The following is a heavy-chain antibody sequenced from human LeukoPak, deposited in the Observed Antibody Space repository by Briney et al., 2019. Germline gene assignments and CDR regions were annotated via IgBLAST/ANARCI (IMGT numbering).Heavy chain of an antibody. CDR3: AKDLAEAATSYGMDV. D-gene: IGHD2-15*01. V-gene: IGHV3-23*01. CDR2: VSGSGGTT. J-gene: IGHJ6*02. CDR1: GFIFRSFA. Sequence: GGSVRLSCAATGFIFRSFAMSWVRQVPGKGLEWVSAVSGSGGTTYYAGSVKGRFTISRDNSKNTVYLQINNLRTEDTATYYWAKDLAEAATSYGMDVWGHGTSVTVSS.